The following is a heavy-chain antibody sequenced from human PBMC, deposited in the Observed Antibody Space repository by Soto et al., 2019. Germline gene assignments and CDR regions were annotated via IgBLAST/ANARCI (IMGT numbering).Heavy chain of an antibody. CDR2: IYYSGST. J-gene: IGHJ4*02. D-gene: IGHD6-13*01. CDR1: GGSISSGGYY. Sequence: QVQLQESGPGLVKPSQTLSLTCTVSGGSISSGGYYWSWIRQHPGKGLEWIGYIYYSGSTYYNPSLKGRVTISVDTSKNQFSLKLSSVTAADTAVYYCAREETSGYSSSVYIDYWGQGTLVTVSS. CDR3: AREETSGYSSSVYIDY. V-gene: IGHV4-31*03.